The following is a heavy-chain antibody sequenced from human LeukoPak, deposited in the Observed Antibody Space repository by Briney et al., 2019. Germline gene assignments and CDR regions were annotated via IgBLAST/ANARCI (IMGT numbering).Heavy chain of an antibody. CDR3: AKDLRGSTVTGGNWFDP. V-gene: IGHV3-23*01. Sequence: GGSLRLSCAASGFTFSSYAMSWVRQAPGKGLGWVSAISSSGGSTYYADSVKGRFTISRDNSKNTLYLQMNSLRAEDTAVYYCAKDLRGSTVTGGNWFDPWGQGTLVTVSS. D-gene: IGHD4-17*01. CDR1: GFTFSSYA. J-gene: IGHJ5*02. CDR2: ISSSGGST.